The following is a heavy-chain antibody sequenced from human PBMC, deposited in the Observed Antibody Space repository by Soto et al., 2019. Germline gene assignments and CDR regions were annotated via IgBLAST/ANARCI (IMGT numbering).Heavy chain of an antibody. CDR2: IYHSGST. CDR3: ARGSPVTTDY. V-gene: IGHV4-30-2*01. D-gene: IGHD4-17*01. J-gene: IGHJ4*02. CDR1: GGTISGRGDP. Sequence: LSLTCGVSGGTISGRGDPWSCIRQPPGKGLEWIGYIYHSGSTYYNPSLKSRVTISVDRSKNQFSLKLSSVTAADTAVYYCARGSPVTTDYWGQGTLVTVSS.